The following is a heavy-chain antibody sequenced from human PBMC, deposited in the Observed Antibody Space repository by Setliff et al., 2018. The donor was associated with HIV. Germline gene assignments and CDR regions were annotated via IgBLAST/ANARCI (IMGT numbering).Heavy chain of an antibody. CDR1: GFTFSAHG. CDR2: INYDDNYE. Sequence: LGESLKISCAASGFTFSAHGMHWVRQAPGKGLEWVTFINYDDNYEYYADSVKGRFTISRDNSKSTVDLQMTSLTAEDTAVYYCVKDGDYRNGDYDAFDIWGQGTMVTVSS. V-gene: IGHV3-30*02. CDR3: VKDGDYRNGDYDAFDI. J-gene: IGHJ3*02. D-gene: IGHD4-17*01.